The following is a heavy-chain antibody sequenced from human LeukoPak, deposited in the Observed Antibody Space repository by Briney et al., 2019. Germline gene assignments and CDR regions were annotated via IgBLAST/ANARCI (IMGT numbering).Heavy chain of an antibody. CDR3: AKAASGWPFDY. Sequence: GVSLWLSCATSRFPLSSHAITRVRQAPGKGLDPLSAISGSGGSTYYADSVKGRFTISRDNSKNTLYLQMNSLRAEDTAVYYCAKAASGWPFDYWGQGTLVTVSS. V-gene: IGHV3-23*01. CDR1: RFPLSSHA. J-gene: IGHJ4*02. CDR2: ISGSGGST. D-gene: IGHD6-19*01.